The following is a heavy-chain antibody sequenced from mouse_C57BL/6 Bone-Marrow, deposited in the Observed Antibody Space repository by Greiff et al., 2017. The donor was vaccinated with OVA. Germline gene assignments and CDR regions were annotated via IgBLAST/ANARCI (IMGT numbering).Heavy chain of an antibody. CDR1: GFTFSDYG. CDR2: ISSGSSTI. D-gene: IGHD1-1*01. J-gene: IGHJ3*01. Sequence: VQLKESGGGLVKPGGSLKLSCAASGFTFSDYGMHWVRQAPEKGLEWVAYISSGSSTIYYADTVKGRFTISRDNAKNTLFLQMTSLRSEDTAMYYCARKAFYYGSRSAYWGQGTLVTVSA. CDR3: ARKAFYYGSRSAY. V-gene: IGHV5-17*01.